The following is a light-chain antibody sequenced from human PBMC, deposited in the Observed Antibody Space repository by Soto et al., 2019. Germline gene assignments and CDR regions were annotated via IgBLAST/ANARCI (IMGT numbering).Light chain of an antibody. CDR1: QDISKF. Sequence: DIQMTQSPSSLSASVGDRVTITCQASQDISKFLNWYQQKGGRAPKLLISDASDLETGVPSRFSGSGSGTDFTFTISSLQPEDIATYYCQQYNSYPWTFGQGTKVDIK. CDR2: DAS. J-gene: IGKJ1*01. CDR3: QQYNSYPWT. V-gene: IGKV1-33*01.